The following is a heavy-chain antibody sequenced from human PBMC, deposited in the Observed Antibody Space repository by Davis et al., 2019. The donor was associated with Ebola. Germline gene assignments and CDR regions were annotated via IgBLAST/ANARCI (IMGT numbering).Heavy chain of an antibody. V-gene: IGHV4-31*03. D-gene: IGHD2-2*01. CDR1: GGSISSSSYY. J-gene: IGHJ4*02. CDR2: IYYSGST. Sequence: SETLSLTCTVSGGSISSSSYYWGWIRQHPGKGLEWIGYIYYSGSTYYNPSLKSRVTISVDTSKNQFSLKLSSVTAADTAVYYCASRYCSSTSCYSDYWGQGTLVTVSS. CDR3: ASRYCSSTSCYSDY.